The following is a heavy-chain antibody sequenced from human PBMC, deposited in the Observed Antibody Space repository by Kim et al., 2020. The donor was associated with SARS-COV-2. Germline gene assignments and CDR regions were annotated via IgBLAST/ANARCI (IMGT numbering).Heavy chain of an antibody. CDR2: ISYDGSNS. CDR1: GFILRNHG. D-gene: IGHD3-22*01. J-gene: IGHJ3*02. CDR3: ARDESLVVPDPSVFDM. V-gene: IGHV3-33*01. Sequence: GGSLRLSCVGSGFILRNHGMHWVRQAPGKGLEWVAGISYDGSNSHYGDSVKGRFNISRDNSNNTLYLHMNSLRADDTAVYSCARDESLVVPDPSVFDMWGQGTMVTVSS.